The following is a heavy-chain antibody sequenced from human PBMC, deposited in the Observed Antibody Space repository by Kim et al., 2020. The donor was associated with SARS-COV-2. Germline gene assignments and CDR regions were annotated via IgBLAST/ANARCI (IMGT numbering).Heavy chain of an antibody. Sequence: GGSLRLSCAASGFTVSSNYMSWVRQAPGKGLEWVSVIYSGGSTYYADSVKGRFTISRHNSKNTLYLQMNSLRAEDTAVYYCARVRLNSGYYGGHDAFDIWGQGTMVTVSS. V-gene: IGHV3-53*04. CDR3: ARVRLNSGYYGGHDAFDI. CDR2: IYSGGST. CDR1: GFTVSSNY. D-gene: IGHD3-22*01. J-gene: IGHJ3*02.